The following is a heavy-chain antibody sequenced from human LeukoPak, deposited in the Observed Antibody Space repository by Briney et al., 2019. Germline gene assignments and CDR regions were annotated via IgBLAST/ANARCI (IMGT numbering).Heavy chain of an antibody. CDR1: GGSISSYY. J-gene: IGHJ6*03. Sequence: SETLSLTCTVSGGSISSYYWSWLRQPPGKGLAWIGYIYYSGSTNYNPSLKSRVTISVDTSKNQFSLKLSSVTAADTAVYYCARGYCTNGVCYTWGSNYYYMDVWGKGTTVTVSS. D-gene: IGHD2-8*01. V-gene: IGHV4-59*01. CDR2: IYYSGST. CDR3: ARGYCTNGVCYTWGSNYYYMDV.